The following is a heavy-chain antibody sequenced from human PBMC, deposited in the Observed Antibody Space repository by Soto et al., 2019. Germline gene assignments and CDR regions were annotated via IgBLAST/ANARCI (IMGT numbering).Heavy chain of an antibody. D-gene: IGHD3-10*01. J-gene: IGHJ6*02. CDR1: GFTFGSYG. Sequence: GGSLRLSCAASGFTFGSYGMHWVRQAPGKGLEWVAVIWYDGSNKYYADSVKGRFTISRDNSKNTLYLQMNSLRAEDTAVYYCARDSLYGSGSYFPAGMDVWGQGTTVTVSS. CDR3: ARDSLYGSGSYFPAGMDV. V-gene: IGHV3-33*01. CDR2: IWYDGSNK.